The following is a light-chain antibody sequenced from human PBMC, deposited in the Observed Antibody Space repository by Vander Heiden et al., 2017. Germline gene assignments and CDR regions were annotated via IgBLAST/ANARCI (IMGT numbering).Light chain of an antibody. Sequence: QSVLTPPPSASGTPGQRVTISCSASSSNIGSNYVYWYQQRPGTAPKLLIYRNNPRPSGVPDRFSGSKSGTSASLAISGLRSEDEADDYCAAWDDSLSGYWVFGGGTKLTVL. CDR3: AAWDDSLSGYWV. J-gene: IGLJ3*02. V-gene: IGLV1-47*01. CDR2: RNN. CDR1: SSNIGSNY.